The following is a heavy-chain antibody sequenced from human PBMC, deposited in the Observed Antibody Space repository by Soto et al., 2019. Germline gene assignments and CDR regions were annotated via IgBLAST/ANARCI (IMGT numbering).Heavy chain of an antibody. J-gene: IGHJ3*02. Sequence: SETLSLTCGVYGGSFSGYYWSWIRQPPGKGLEWIGEVNHSGSTNYNPSLKSRVTISVDTSKNQFSLKLSSVTAADTAVYYCARGSGPNDAFDIWGQGTMVTVSS. CDR2: VNHSGST. D-gene: IGHD2-15*01. CDR3: ARGSGPNDAFDI. V-gene: IGHV4-34*01. CDR1: GGSFSGYY.